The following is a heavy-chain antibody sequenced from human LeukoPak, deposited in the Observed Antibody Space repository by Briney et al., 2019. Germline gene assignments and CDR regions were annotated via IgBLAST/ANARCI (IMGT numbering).Heavy chain of an antibody. CDR3: ARDRGYCSGGRCYSEGLGHMDV. CDR1: GFTFSSYT. CDR2: ITSSSTYK. Sequence: KPGGSLRLSCAASGFTFSSYTMSWVCQSPGKGLEWVSSITSSSTYKSYADSLRGRFTISRDNAKNSLYLQMNSLRAEDTAVYYCARDRGYCSGGRCYSEGLGHMDVWGKGTTVTASS. V-gene: IGHV3-21*01. D-gene: IGHD2-15*01. J-gene: IGHJ6*03.